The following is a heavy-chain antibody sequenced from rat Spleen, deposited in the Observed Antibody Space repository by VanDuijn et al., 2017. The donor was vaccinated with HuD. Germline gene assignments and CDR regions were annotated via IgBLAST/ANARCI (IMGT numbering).Heavy chain of an antibody. V-gene: IGHV5-19*01. CDR3: ATGLFPRAAIFAH. Sequence: EVQLVESGGGLVQPGRSLKLSCAASGFTFSDYYMAWIRQAPTKGLEWVASMSPSGGNTYYRDSVQGRFIISRDNEKSPLYLQIDSLRSEDTATYYCATGLFPRAAIFAHWGQGTLVTVSS. CDR2: MSPSGGNT. J-gene: IGHJ3*01. D-gene: IGHD1-2*01. CDR1: GFTFSDYY.